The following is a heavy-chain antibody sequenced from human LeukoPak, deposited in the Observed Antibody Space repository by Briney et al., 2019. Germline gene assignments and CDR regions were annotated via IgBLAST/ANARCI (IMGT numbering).Heavy chain of an antibody. D-gene: IGHD5-18*01. V-gene: IGHV4-39*01. CDR2: IYYSGST. Sequence: SQTLSLTCTVSGGSISSGDYYWGWIRQPPGKGLEWTGSIYYSGSTYYNPSLKSRVTISVDTSKNQFSLKLSSVTAADTAVYYCASRSSSGYSYGYREDYWGQGTLVTVSS. J-gene: IGHJ4*02. CDR3: ASRSSSGYSYGYREDY. CDR1: GGSISSGDYY.